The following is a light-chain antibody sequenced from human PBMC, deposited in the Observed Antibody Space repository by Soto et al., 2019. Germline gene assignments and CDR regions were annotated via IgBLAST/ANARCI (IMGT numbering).Light chain of an antibody. Sequence: AIRMTQSPSSFSASTGDRVTITCRASQGISSYLAWYQQKPGKAPKLLIYAASTLQSGVPSRFSGSGSGTDFTLTISCLQSEDFATYYCQQYDNYRAFGQGTKV. J-gene: IGKJ1*01. V-gene: IGKV1-8*01. CDR1: QGISSY. CDR2: AAS. CDR3: QQYDNYRA.